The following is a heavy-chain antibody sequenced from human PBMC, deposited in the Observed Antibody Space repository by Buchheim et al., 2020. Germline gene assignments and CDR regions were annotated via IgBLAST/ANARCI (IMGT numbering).Heavy chain of an antibody. D-gene: IGHD3-22*01. J-gene: IGHJ6*02. CDR2: SSGSGGST. CDR3: ASPADYYDSSGYEAPYYYYGMDV. V-gene: IGHV3-23*01. Sequence: EVQLLESGGGLVQPGGSLRLSCAASGFTFSSYAMSWVRQAPGKGLEWVSASSGSGGSTYYADFVKGRFTISRDNAKNSLYLQMNSLRAEDTAVYYCASPADYYDSSGYEAPYYYYGMDVWGQGTT. CDR1: GFTFSSYA.